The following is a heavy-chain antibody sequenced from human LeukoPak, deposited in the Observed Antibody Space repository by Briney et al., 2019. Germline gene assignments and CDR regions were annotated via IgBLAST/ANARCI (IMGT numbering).Heavy chain of an antibody. CDR1: GFTFSSYS. CDR3: AELGITMIGGV. V-gene: IGHV3-48*01. J-gene: IGHJ6*04. CDR2: ISSSSATI. Sequence: GGSLRLSCAASGFTFSSYSMNWVRQAPGKGLEWVSYISSSSATIYYADSVKGRFTISRDNAKNSLYLQMNSLRAEDTAVYYCAELGITMIGGVWGKGTTVTISS. D-gene: IGHD3-10*02.